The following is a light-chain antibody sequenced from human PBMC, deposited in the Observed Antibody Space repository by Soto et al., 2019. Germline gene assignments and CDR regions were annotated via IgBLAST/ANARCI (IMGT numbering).Light chain of an antibody. Sequence: DIQMTQSPSTLSASVGDRVTITCRASQSISGWLAWYQQKPGTAPKLLIYEASNLESGVPSRLSGSGSGTEFTLTISSLQPDDFATYYCQQYYSDWTFGQGTKVDI. CDR3: QQYYSDWT. CDR1: QSISGW. J-gene: IGKJ1*01. V-gene: IGKV1-5*01. CDR2: EAS.